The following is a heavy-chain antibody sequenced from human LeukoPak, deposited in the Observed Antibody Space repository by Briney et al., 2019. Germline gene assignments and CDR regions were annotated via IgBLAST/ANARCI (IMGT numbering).Heavy chain of an antibody. Sequence: GSSVKVSCKASGGTFSSYTISWVRQAPGQGREWMGRIIPILGIANYAQKFQGRVTITADKSTSTAYMELSSLRSEDTAVYYCARGRNRGSYTLRYWGQGTLVTVSS. D-gene: IGHD1-26*01. V-gene: IGHV1-69*02. CDR3: ARGRNRGSYTLRY. CDR2: IIPILGIA. J-gene: IGHJ4*02. CDR1: GGTFSSYT.